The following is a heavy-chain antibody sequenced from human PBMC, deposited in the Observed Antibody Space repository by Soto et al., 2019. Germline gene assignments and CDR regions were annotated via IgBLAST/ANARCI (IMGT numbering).Heavy chain of an antibody. V-gene: IGHV4-59*01. CDR1: PGSIYDYY. Sequence: PSETLSLTCTVFPGSIYDYYWSWIRQTPVMRLEWIGFVYSGGSAMYNPSFKSRVIISLETSKNQFSLTLTSLTAADSAMYYCACTSRATPGKGLDSWGQGALVTVSS. J-gene: IGHJ4*02. CDR2: VYSGGSA. CDR3: ACTSRATPGKGLDS.